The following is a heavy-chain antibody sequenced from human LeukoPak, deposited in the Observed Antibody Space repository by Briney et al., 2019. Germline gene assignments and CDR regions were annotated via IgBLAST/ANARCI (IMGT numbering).Heavy chain of an antibody. Sequence: ASVKVSCKASGYTFTSYDINWVRQATGQGLEWMGWMNPNSGNTGYAQKFQGRVTMTRNTSISTAYMELSSLRSEDTAVYYCARKGGAARPLDYWGQGTLVTVSS. CDR1: GYTFTSYD. J-gene: IGHJ4*02. CDR2: MNPNSGNT. V-gene: IGHV1-8*01. CDR3: ARKGGAARPLDY. D-gene: IGHD6-6*01.